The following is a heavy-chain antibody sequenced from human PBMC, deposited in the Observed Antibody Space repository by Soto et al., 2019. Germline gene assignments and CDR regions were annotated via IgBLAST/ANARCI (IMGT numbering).Heavy chain of an antibody. J-gene: IGHJ3*02. CDR1: GGSISSYY. D-gene: IGHD6-19*01. Sequence: SETLSLTCTVSGGSISSYYWSWIRQPPGKGLEWIGYIYYSGSTNYNPSLKSRVTISVDTSKNQFSLKLSSVTAADTAVYYCARAPQFGYSSGWYESGAFNIWGQGTMVTVSS. V-gene: IGHV4-59*01. CDR3: ARAPQFGYSSGWYESGAFNI. CDR2: IYYSGST.